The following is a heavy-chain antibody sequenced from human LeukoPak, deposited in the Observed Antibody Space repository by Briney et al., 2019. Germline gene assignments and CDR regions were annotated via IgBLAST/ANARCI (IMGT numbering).Heavy chain of an antibody. J-gene: IGHJ4*02. CDR2: IYYSGST. D-gene: IGHD1-26*01. Sequence: SETLSLTCTVSGGSISSSSYYWGWIRQPPGKGLEWTGSIYYSGSTYYNPSLKSRVTISVDTSKNQFSLKLSSVTAADTAVYYCARHARSLGATPIPFDYWGQGTLVTVSS. V-gene: IGHV4-39*01. CDR1: GGSISSSSYY. CDR3: ARHARSLGATPIPFDY.